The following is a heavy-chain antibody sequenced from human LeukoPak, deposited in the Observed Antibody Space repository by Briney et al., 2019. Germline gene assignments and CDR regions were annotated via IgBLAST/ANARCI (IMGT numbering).Heavy chain of an antibody. D-gene: IGHD3-10*02. CDR1: RFILTNYG. CDR3: AKDVRAEGHRCFDD. V-gene: IGHV3-30*02. Sequence: PGGSLRLSCTVSRFILTNYGIQWVRQVPGKGLEWVAFLAQDGIIRYFADSVKGRFTVSRDTSKNTVYLQMNGLRLEDTAVYYCAKDVRAEGHRCFDDWGQGTLVTVSS. CDR2: LAQDGIIR. J-gene: IGHJ4*02.